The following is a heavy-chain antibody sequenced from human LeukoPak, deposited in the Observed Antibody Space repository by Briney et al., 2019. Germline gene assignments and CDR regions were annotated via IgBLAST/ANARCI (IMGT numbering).Heavy chain of an antibody. CDR1: GFTFSSYW. CDR3: ARDEGYYYDSSGYHYV. J-gene: IGHJ3*01. D-gene: IGHD3-22*01. CDR2: INTDGSST. Sequence: GGSLRLYCAASGFTFSSYWMHWVRQAPGKGLVWVSRINTDGSSTSYADSVKGRFTISRDNSKNTLYLQMNSLRAEDTAVYYCARDEGYYYDSSGYHYVWGQGTMVTVSS. V-gene: IGHV3-74*01.